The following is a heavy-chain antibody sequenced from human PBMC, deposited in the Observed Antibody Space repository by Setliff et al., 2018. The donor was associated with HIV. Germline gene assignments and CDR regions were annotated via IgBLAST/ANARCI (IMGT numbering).Heavy chain of an antibody. Sequence: PSETLSLTCTVSGGSISSGSYYWSWIRQPAGKGLEWIGHIYTSGSTNYNPSLKSRVTISVDTSKNQFSLKLSSVTAADTAVYYCARERRWDYYDSSGYSDCDYWGQGTLVTVSS. CDR3: ARERRWDYYDSSGYSDCDY. CDR2: IYTSGST. D-gene: IGHD3-22*01. J-gene: IGHJ4*02. V-gene: IGHV4-61*09. CDR1: GGSISSGSYY.